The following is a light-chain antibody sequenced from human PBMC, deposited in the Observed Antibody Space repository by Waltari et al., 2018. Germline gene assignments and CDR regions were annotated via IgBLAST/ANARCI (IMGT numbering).Light chain of an antibody. J-gene: IGKJ1*01. CDR1: QSLLHSNGYNL. Sequence: DIVMTQSPLSLPVTPGEPASIPCRSSQSLLHSNGYNLLDWYLQKPGQSPQLLIYLGSNRASGVPDRFSGSGSGTDFTLKISRVEAEDVGVYYCMQALKNPWTFGQGTKVEIK. CDR2: LGS. CDR3: MQALKNPWT. V-gene: IGKV2-28*01.